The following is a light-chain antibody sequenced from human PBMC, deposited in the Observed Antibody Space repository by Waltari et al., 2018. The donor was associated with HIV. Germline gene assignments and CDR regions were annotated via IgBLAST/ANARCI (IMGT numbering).Light chain of an antibody. CDR3: GTWDSSLNGVV. CDR2: DHD. CDR1: SSNIGTNY. V-gene: IGLV1-51*01. Sequence: VSAAPGQKVTISCSGSSSNIGTNYVSWYQQLPGTAPKLLIYDHDQRPSGIPDRFSGSKSGTSATLGITGLQTGDEADYYCGTWDSSLNGVVFGGGTKLTVL. J-gene: IGLJ2*01.